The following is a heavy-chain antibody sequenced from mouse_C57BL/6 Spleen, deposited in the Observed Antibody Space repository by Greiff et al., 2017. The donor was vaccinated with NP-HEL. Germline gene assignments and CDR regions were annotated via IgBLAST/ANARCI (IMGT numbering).Heavy chain of an antibody. CDR2: IDPSDSYT. J-gene: IGHJ2*01. CDR1: GYTFTSYW. V-gene: IGHV1-69*01. Sequence: VQLQQSGAELVMPGASVKLSCKASGYTFTSYWMHWVKQRPGQGLEWIGEIDPSDSYTNYNQKFKGKSTLTVDKSSSTAYMQLSSLTSEDSAVYYCARGELGRNDYWGQGTTLTVSS. CDR3: ARGELGRNDY. D-gene: IGHD4-1*01.